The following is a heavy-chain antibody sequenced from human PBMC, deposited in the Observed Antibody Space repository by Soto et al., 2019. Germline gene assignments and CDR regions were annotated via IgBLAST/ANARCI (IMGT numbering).Heavy chain of an antibody. V-gene: IGHV2-26*01. D-gene: IGHD3-22*01. CDR2: IFSNDEK. CDR3: ARVAYYYDSSGYYYFDF. CDR1: GFSLSNARMG. J-gene: IGHJ4*02. Sequence: QVTLKESGPVLVKPTETLTLTCTVSGFSLSNARMGVSWIRQPPGKALERLAHIFSNDEKSYSTSLKSRLTSSKDASKSQLVLTMTNMDLVDTATYDFARVAYYYDSSGYYYFDFLGQGTLVTVSS.